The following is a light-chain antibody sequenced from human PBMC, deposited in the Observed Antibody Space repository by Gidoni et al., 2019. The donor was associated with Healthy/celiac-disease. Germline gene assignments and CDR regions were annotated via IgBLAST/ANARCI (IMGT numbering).Light chain of an antibody. V-gene: IGLV3-21*04. CDR2: YDS. J-gene: IGLJ2*01. CDR3: QVWDSSSDHPGVV. CDR1: NIGSKS. Sequence: SYVLTQPPSVSVAPGKPARITCGGNNIGSKSVHWYQQTPGQAPVLVIYYDSDRPSGIPERFSGSNSGNTATLTISRVEAGDEADYYCQVWDSSSDHPGVVFGGGTKLTVL.